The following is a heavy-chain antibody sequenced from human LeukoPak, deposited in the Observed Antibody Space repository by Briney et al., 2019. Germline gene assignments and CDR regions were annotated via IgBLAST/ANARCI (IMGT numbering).Heavy chain of an antibody. CDR2: IIPIFGTA. CDR3: ARPAYCGGDCSSGYFDY. Sequence: PVKVSCKASGGTFSSYAISWVRQAPGQGLEWMGGIIPIFGTANYAQKFQGRVTITADESTSTAYMELSSLRSEDTAVYYCARPAYCGGDCSSGYFDYWGQGTLVTVSS. CDR1: GGTFSSYA. V-gene: IGHV1-69*13. J-gene: IGHJ4*02. D-gene: IGHD2-21*02.